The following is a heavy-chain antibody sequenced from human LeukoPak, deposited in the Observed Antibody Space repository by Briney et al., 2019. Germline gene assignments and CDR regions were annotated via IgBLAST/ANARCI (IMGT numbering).Heavy chain of an antibody. CDR3: ARHYYRSGNAFGI. D-gene: IGHD3-10*01. CDR2: LYPGDSDI. Sequence: GKSVKITCKGSGHTFTGYWMAWVRQMPGKGLEWMAILYPGDSDIRNSPSFQGQVTISPDKSISTAYLQWSSLKASDTAIYYCARHYYRSGNAFGIWGQGTMVTVSS. CDR1: GHTFTGYW. J-gene: IGHJ3*02. V-gene: IGHV5-51*01.